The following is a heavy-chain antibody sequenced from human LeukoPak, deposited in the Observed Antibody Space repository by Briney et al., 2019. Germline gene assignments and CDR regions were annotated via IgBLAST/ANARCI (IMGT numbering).Heavy chain of an antibody. V-gene: IGHV4-39*01. CDR3: ARRIAQSGSNYYFDS. J-gene: IGHJ4*02. D-gene: IGHD6-13*01. CDR1: GGSISSSSYY. Sequence: SETLSLTCTVSGGSISSSSYYWGWIRQPPGKGLEWIGTIYYSGNTYYSPSLKSRVTISVDTSNNQLSLKLSSVTAADTAVYYCARRIAQSGSNYYFDSWGQGALVTVSS. CDR2: IYYSGNT.